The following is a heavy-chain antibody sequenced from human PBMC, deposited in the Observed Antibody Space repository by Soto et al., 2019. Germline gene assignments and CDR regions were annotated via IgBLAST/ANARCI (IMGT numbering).Heavy chain of an antibody. J-gene: IGHJ6*02. CDR3: ARGHYGMDV. CDR2: ISGTTGET. Sequence: GGSLRLSCAASGFTFYTYAMSWVRQAPGKGLEWVSAISGTTGETYYAASVEGRFAVSRDNSKNMVFLQMNSLRAEDTGLYYCARGHYGMDVWGPGTKVTVSS. V-gene: IGHV3-23*01. CDR1: GFTFYTYA.